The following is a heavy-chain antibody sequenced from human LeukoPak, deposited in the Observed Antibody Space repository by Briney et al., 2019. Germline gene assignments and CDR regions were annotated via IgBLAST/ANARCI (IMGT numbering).Heavy chain of an antibody. CDR1: GYSFTSYC. Sequence: GESLKISCKVSGYSFTSYCIGWVRQMPGKGLEWMGIINPGDSGPTYSPSFQGQVTISVDKSINTASLQWSSLQASDTAMYYCGMSGDRVPLQDDVFDVWGQGTMVTVST. J-gene: IGHJ3*01. CDR2: INPGDSGP. V-gene: IGHV5-51*01. CDR3: GMSGDRVPLQDDVFDV. D-gene: IGHD1-26*01.